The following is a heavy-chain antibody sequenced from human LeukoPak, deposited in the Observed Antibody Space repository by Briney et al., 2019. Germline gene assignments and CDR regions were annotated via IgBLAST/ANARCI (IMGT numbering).Heavy chain of an antibody. Sequence: SQTLSLTCAISGDSFSSNSATWNCIRQSPSRGLEWLGRTYYRSKWYKYYAVSVKGRITINPDTSKNQFSLQLNSVTPEDTAVYYCARGPSYFQHWGQGTLVTVSS. CDR1: GDSFSSNSAT. CDR2: TYYRSKWYK. V-gene: IGHV6-1*01. CDR3: ARGPSYFQH. J-gene: IGHJ1*01.